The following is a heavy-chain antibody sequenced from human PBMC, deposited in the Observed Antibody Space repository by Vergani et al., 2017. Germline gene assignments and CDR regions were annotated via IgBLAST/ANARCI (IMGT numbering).Heavy chain of an antibody. D-gene: IGHD1-26*01. CDR2: INLNSGGT. CDR3: ARSVGAVGGYGMDV. CDR1: GYTFTGYY. Sequence: QVQLVQSGAEVQKLGASVKVSCKASGYTFTGYYMHWVRQAPGQGLEWMGWINLNSGGTNYAQKFQGRVTMTRDTSISTAYMELSRLRSDDTAVYYCARSVGAVGGYGMDVWGQGTTVTVSS. J-gene: IGHJ6*02. V-gene: IGHV1-2*02.